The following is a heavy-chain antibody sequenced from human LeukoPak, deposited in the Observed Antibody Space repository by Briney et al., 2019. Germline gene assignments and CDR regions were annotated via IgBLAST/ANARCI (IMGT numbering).Heavy chain of an antibody. CDR2: IYYSGST. V-gene: IGHV4-39*01. J-gene: IGHJ4*02. D-gene: IGHD3-22*01. CDR1: GGSISSSSYY. Sequence: SETLSLTCTVSGGSISSSSYYWGWLRQPPGKGLDWIASIYYSGSTYYNPSLKSRFTISVDTSKNQFSLKLSSVTAADTAVYYCVNYYDSSDYQQPNHFDYWGQGTLVTVSS. CDR3: VNYYDSSDYQQPNHFDY.